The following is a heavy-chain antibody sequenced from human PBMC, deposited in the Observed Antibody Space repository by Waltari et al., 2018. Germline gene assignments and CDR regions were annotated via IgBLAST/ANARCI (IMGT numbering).Heavy chain of an antibody. V-gene: IGHV1-69*01. J-gene: IGHJ6*02. CDR2: IIPIFGTA. Sequence: VRQAPGQALEWMGGIIPIFGTANYAQKFQGRVTITADESTSTAYMELSSLRSEDTAVYYCARDHSSSSPLGMDVWGQGTTVTVSS. CDR3: ARDHSSSSPLGMDV. D-gene: IGHD6-6*01.